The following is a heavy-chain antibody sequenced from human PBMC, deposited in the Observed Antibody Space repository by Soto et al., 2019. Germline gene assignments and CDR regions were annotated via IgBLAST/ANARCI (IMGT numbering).Heavy chain of an antibody. J-gene: IGHJ5*02. V-gene: IGHV4-30-2*01. CDR1: GGSISSGFYS. Sequence: PSETLSLTCGVSGGSISSGFYSWSWIRQPPGQGLEWIGYIYNSGNTYYNPSLMSRVNISVDRSQHHFSLTLTSVTAADTAVYYCARGSDGVWNWSDPWGQGTQVTVSS. D-gene: IGHD2-21*02. CDR3: ARGSDGVWNWSDP. CDR2: IYNSGNT.